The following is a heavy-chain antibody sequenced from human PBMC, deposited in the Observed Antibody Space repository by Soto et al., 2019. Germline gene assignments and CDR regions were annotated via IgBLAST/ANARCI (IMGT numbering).Heavy chain of an antibody. V-gene: IGHV3-33*06. CDR2: IWYDGVKK. J-gene: IGHJ4*02. CDR3: AKDRNIVVVPAAIAEY. Sequence: QVQLVESGGGVVQPGRSLRLSCAASGFSFSNYGMHWVRQAPGKGLEWVAAIWYDGVKKHHADSVKGRFTISRDNSKNTLYLQMNSLRAEDTAVYYCAKDRNIVVVPAAIAEYWGQGTLVTVSS. CDR1: GFSFSNYG. D-gene: IGHD2-2*01.